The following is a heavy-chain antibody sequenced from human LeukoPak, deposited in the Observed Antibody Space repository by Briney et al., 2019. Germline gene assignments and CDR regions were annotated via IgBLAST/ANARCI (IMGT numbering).Heavy chain of an antibody. D-gene: IGHD6-13*01. CDR1: GGTFSSYA. V-gene: IGHV1-18*01. Sequence: ASVKVFCKASGGTFSSYAISWVRQAPGQGLEWMGWISAYNGNTNYAQKLRGRVTMTTDTSTSTAYMELRSLRSDDTAVYYCARDPHSWYSSSWYGSNWFDPWGQGTLVTVSS. J-gene: IGHJ5*02. CDR2: ISAYNGNT. CDR3: ARDPHSWYSSSWYGSNWFDP.